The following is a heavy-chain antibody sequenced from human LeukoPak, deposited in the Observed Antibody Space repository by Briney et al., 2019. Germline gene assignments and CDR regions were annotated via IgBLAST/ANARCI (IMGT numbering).Heavy chain of an antibody. CDR3: AREGSGGSAFDY. J-gene: IGHJ4*02. CDR1: GYSISSGYY. Sequence: PSETLSLTCTVSGYSISSGYYWGWIRQPPGKGLEWIGSIYHSGRTFYNPSLKSRVTISVDTSKNQFSLKLSSVTAADTAVYYCAREGSGGSAFDYWGQGTLVTVSS. D-gene: IGHD2-15*01. V-gene: IGHV4-38-2*02. CDR2: IYHSGRT.